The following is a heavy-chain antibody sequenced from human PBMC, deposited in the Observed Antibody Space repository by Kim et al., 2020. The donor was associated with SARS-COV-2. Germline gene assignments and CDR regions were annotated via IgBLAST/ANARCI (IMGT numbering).Heavy chain of an antibody. J-gene: IGHJ4*02. CDR3: ARQGPYCGGDCYPFGDDY. CDR2: IDPSDSYT. D-gene: IGHD2-21*02. Sequence: GESLKISCKGSGYSFTSYWISWVRQMPGKGLVWVGRIDPSDSYTNYISSFQGHVTISADKSISTAYLQWSSLTASATAMYYCARQGPYCGGDCYPFGDDYWGQGSLVTVSS. V-gene: IGHV5-10-1*01. CDR1: GYSFTSYW.